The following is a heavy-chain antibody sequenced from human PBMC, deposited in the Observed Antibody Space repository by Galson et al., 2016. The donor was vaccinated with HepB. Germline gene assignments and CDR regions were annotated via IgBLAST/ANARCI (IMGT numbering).Heavy chain of an antibody. CDR2: INPDGNRK. CDR1: GFTFTTYW. CDR3: ARGGSYTFDN. V-gene: IGHV3-7*03. D-gene: IGHD6-19*01. Sequence: SLRLSCAASGFTFTTYWMDWVRQAPGKGPEWVANINPDGNRKYYLDSLKGRLTISRDNAKNSLFLEMSSLRVEDTAVYYCARGGSYTFDNWGQGTLVTVSS. J-gene: IGHJ4*02.